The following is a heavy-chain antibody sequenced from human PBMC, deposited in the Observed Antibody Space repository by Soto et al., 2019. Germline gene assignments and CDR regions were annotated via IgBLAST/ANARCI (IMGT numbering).Heavy chain of an antibody. CDR2: IFWNDER. D-gene: IGHD1-26*01. V-gene: IGHV2-26*01. J-gene: IGHJ4*02. CDR3: ARALREDLPIYYFDS. Sequence: QVTLKESGPVLVKPTETLTLTCTVSGFSLSKARMGVSWIRQPPGKALEWLAHIFWNDERSYNTSLKSRLTTYRDTSKSQVFLTMTNVDPVDTGTYFCARALREDLPIYYFDSWGQGTLVTVSS. CDR1: GFSLSKARMG.